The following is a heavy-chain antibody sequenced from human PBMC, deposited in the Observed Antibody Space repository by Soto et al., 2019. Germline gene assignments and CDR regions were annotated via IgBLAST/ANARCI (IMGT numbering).Heavy chain of an antibody. D-gene: IGHD3-10*01. V-gene: IGHV1-8*01. CDR1: GYTFTSYD. CDR3: ARAGGYYGSGCYYKRGRGIYYYYMDV. CDR2: MNPNSGNT. J-gene: IGHJ6*03. Sequence: ASVKVSCKASGYTFTSYDINWVLQATGEGLEWMGWMNPNSGNTGYAQKFQGRVTMTRNTSISTAYMGLSSLRSEDTAVYYCARAGGYYGSGCYYKRGRGIYYYYMDVWGKGTTVTVAS.